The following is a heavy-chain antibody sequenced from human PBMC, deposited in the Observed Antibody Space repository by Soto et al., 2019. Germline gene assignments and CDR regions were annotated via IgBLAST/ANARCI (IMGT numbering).Heavy chain of an antibody. J-gene: IGHJ3*02. CDR1: GGSISSGGYY. CDR3: ARDLPGTRAFEI. V-gene: IGHV4-31*03. Sequence: SETLSLTCTVSGGSISSGGYYWSWIRQHPGKGLEWIGYIYYSGSTYYNPSLKSRVTISVDTSKNQFSLKLSSVTAADTAVYYCARDLPGTRAFEIWGQGTMVPVSS. CDR2: IYYSGST.